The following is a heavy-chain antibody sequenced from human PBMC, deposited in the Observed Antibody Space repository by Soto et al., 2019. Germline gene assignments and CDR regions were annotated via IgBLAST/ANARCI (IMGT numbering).Heavy chain of an antibody. CDR1: SYTFTSHD. Sequence: QVQLVQSGAEVKKPGASVKVSCKASSYTFTSHDINWMRQATGQGLEWMGWMNPNSGHTNYAQKFQGRVTMTRDTSISTAYMELTNLRSEDTAIYYCVSDMSTTWGQGTLVTVSS. CDR2: MNPNSGHT. J-gene: IGHJ5*02. V-gene: IGHV1-8*01. CDR3: VSDMSTT. D-gene: IGHD2-2*01.